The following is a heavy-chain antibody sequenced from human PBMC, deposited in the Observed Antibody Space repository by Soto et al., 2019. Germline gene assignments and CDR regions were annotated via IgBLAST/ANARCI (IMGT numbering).Heavy chain of an antibody. D-gene: IGHD3-22*01. CDR2: INPGNGNT. J-gene: IGHJ4*02. CDR1: GYTFTSYG. V-gene: IGHV1-3*01. CDR3: TRGGYFDSSNYLAY. Sequence: ASVKVSCKASGYTFTSYGINWVRQAPGRGLEWMGWINPGNGNTKYSQQFQGRVIIDRDTSASTAYMELSSLRSEDTAVYYCTRGGYFDSSNYLAYWGLGTLVTVSS.